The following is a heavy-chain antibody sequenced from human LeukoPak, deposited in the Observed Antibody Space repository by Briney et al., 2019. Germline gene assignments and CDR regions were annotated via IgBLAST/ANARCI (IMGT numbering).Heavy chain of an antibody. V-gene: IGHV3-23*01. Sequence: GGSLRLSCAASGFSFSSYAMTWARQAPVKGLEWVSAIGGDGTRTYYADSVKGRFTISRDNSKNTLYLQMNSLRAEDTAVYYCAKVAFTSGWYPADYWGQGALVTVSS. CDR3: AKVAFTSGWYPADY. D-gene: IGHD6-19*01. CDR1: GFSFSSYA. J-gene: IGHJ4*02. CDR2: IGGDGTRT.